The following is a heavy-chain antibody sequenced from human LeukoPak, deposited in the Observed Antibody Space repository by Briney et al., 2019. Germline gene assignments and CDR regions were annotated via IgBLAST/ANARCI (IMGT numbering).Heavy chain of an antibody. CDR2: ISSSSSYI. Sequence: GGSLRLSCAASGFTFSSYAMSWVRQAPGKGLEWVSSISSSSSYIYYADSVKGRFTISRDNAKNSLYLQMNSLRAEDTAVYYCARDRETGYCSSTSCYYFDYWGQGTLVTVSS. J-gene: IGHJ4*02. V-gene: IGHV3-21*01. D-gene: IGHD2-2*01. CDR1: GFTFSSYA. CDR3: ARDRETGYCSSTSCYYFDY.